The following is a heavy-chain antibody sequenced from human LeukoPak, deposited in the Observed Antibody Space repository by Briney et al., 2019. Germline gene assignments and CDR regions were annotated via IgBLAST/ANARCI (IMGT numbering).Heavy chain of an antibody. J-gene: IGHJ4*02. D-gene: IGHD3-3*01. CDR2: IRYDGSNK. Sequence: GESLKISCAASGFIFSSYGMHWVRQAPGKGLEWVAFIRYDGSNKYYADSVKGRFTISRDNSKNTPYLQMNSLRAEDTAVYYCAKVGQTYYDFWSGYYPDYWGQGTLVTVSS. CDR3: AKVGQTYYDFWSGYYPDY. V-gene: IGHV3-30*02. CDR1: GFIFSSYG.